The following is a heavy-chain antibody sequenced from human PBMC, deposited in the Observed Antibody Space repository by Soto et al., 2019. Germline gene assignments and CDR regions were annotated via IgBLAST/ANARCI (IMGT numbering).Heavy chain of an antibody. V-gene: IGHV3-21*01. J-gene: IGHJ4*02. CDR2: ISSSSSYI. Sequence: GGSLRLSCAASGFTFSSYSMNWVRQAPGKGLEWVSSISSSSSYIYYADSVKGRFTISRDNAKNSLYLQMNSLRAEDTAVYYCARLIAVAGHDYWGQGTLVTVSS. D-gene: IGHD6-19*01. CDR1: GFTFSSYS. CDR3: ARLIAVAGHDY.